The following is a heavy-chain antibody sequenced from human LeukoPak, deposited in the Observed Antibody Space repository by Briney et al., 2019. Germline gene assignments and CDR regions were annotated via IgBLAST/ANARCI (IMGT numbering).Heavy chain of an antibody. V-gene: IGHV3-21*01. CDR3: AKTVVVPAAVYDYVWGSYRYPFDY. CDR1: GFTFSSYS. CDR2: ISSSSSYI. Sequence: GGSLRLSCAASGFTFSSYSMNWVRQAPGNGLEWVSSISSSSSYIYYADSVKGRFTISRDNAKNSLYLQMNSLRAEDTAVYYCAKTVVVPAAVYDYVWGSYRYPFDYWGQGTLVTVSS. D-gene: IGHD3-16*02. J-gene: IGHJ4*02.